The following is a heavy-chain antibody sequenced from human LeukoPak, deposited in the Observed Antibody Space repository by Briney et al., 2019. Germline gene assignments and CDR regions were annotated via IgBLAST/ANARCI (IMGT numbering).Heavy chain of an antibody. CDR2: IYYSGST. J-gene: IGHJ4*02. V-gene: IGHV4-39*07. D-gene: IGHD3-10*01. Sequence: PSETLSLTCTVSGGSISSSSYCWGWIRQPPGKGLEWIGSIYYSGSTYYNPSLKSRVTISVDTSKNQFSLNLSSVTAADTAVYYCARERGSRAEVDYWGQGTLVTVSS. CDR3: ARERGSRAEVDY. CDR1: GGSISSSSYC.